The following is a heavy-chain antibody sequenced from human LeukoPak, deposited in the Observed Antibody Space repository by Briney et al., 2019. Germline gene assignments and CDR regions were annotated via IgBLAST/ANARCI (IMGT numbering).Heavy chain of an antibody. D-gene: IGHD6-19*01. J-gene: IGHJ4*02. Sequence: GESLKISCKGSGYGFTSDWIAWVRQMPGERLQWMGVIHPGDSDTRYSPSFQGQVTISVDKSITTAYLQWSSMKASDTAVYYCARQDTNGWYPEFWGQGTLVTVSS. CDR3: ARQDTNGWYPEF. CDR1: GYGFTSDW. CDR2: IHPGDSDT. V-gene: IGHV5-51*01.